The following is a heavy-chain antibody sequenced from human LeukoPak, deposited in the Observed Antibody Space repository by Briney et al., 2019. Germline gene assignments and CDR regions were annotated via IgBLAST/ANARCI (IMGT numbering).Heavy chain of an antibody. J-gene: IGHJ4*02. V-gene: IGHV3-30*14. Sequence: GGSLRLSCAASGFTFSSYAMHWVRQAPGKGLEWVAVISYDGSNKYYADSVKGRFTISRDNSKNTLYLQMNSLRAEDTAVYYCTLYYYYSSGYYEVYWGQGTLVTVSS. CDR1: GFTFSSYA. CDR3: TLYYYYSSGYYEVY. D-gene: IGHD3-22*01. CDR2: ISYDGSNK.